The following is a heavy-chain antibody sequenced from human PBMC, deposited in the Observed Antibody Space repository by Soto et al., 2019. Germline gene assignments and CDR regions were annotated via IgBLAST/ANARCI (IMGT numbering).Heavy chain of an antibody. CDR2: IYYRGST. CDR1: GGSISSDNFF. J-gene: IGHJ6*02. CDR3: ARVAIACPSSSCYNHYYYSLDV. D-gene: IGHD2-2*02. V-gene: IGHV4-30-4*01. Sequence: SETLSLTCTVSGGSISSDNFFWSWIRQPPGEGLEWIGYIYYRGSTYYNPSLESRLTLLVDTSKNQFSLKLRSVTAADTAVYYCARVAIACPSSSCYNHYYYSLDVWGQGTTVTVSS.